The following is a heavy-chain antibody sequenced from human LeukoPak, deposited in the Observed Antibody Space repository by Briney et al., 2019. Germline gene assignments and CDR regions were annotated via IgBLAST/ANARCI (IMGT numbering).Heavy chain of an antibody. CDR1: GGSISSYY. CDR3: ARRPPYCSGGSCNLYGMDV. Sequence: SETLSLTCTVSGGSISSYYWSWIRQPPGKGLEWIGYIYYSGSTNYNPSLKSRVTISVDTSKNQFSLKLSSVTAADTAVYYCARRPPYCSGGSCNLYGMDVWGQGTTVTVSS. CDR2: IYYSGST. V-gene: IGHV4-59*08. D-gene: IGHD2-15*01. J-gene: IGHJ6*02.